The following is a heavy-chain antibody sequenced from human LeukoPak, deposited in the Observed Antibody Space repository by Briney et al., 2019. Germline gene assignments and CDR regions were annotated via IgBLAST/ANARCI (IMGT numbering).Heavy chain of an antibody. V-gene: IGHV3-20*04. CDR3: ASNYYDSSGYYSPYFDY. D-gene: IGHD3-22*01. Sequence: GGSLRLSCAASGFTFDDYGMSWVRQAPGKGLEWVSGINWNGGSTGYADSVKGRFTISRDNAKNFLYLQMNSLRAEDTALYYCASNYYDSSGYYSPYFDYWGQGTLVTVSS. CDR1: GFTFDDYG. J-gene: IGHJ4*02. CDR2: INWNGGST.